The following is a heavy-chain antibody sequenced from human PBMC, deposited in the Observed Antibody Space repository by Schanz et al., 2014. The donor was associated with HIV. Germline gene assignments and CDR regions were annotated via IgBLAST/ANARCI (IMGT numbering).Heavy chain of an antibody. J-gene: IGHJ5*02. V-gene: IGHV4-39*01. Sequence: QVQLQESGPGLVKPSETLSLTCNVSGGTISSSSHYWGWIRQPPGKGLEWIGSIYYSGSTYFNPSLKGRSTLAVDTAKKPSPRRLSSVTAADTAVYYCARHRLRGIAEGCWFDPWGQGTLVTVSS. CDR2: IYYSGST. CDR1: GGTISSSSHY. CDR3: ARHRLRGIAEGCWFDP. D-gene: IGHD6-13*01.